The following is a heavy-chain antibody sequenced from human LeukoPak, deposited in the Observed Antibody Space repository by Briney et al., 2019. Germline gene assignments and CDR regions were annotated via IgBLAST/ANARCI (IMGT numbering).Heavy chain of an antibody. CDR1: GYSISSGYY. Sequence: SETLSLTCAVSGYSISSGYYWGWIRQPPGKGLEWVGSIYHSGSTYYNPSLKSRVTISVDTSKNQFSLKLSSVTAADTAVYYCANFHCGGDCYDYWGQGTLVTVSS. D-gene: IGHD2-21*01. CDR2: IYHSGST. CDR3: ANFHCGGDCYDY. V-gene: IGHV4-38-2*01. J-gene: IGHJ4*02.